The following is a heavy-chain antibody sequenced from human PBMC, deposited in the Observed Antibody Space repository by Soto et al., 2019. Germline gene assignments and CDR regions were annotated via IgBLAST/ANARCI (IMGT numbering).Heavy chain of an antibody. CDR2: LSSDDKT. D-gene: IGHD3-3*01. CDR1: GFIVSGIF. V-gene: IGHV3-66*01. Sequence: EVRLVESGGGLVQPGGSLRLSCAASGFIVSGIFMTWVRQVPGKGPEWVSTLSSDDKTYYADSVRGRFTISRDSSKNTLFPQMNTLRAEDTAVYHCARDIFGGSYDFWHGGQGTLVTVSS. CDR3: ARDIFGGSYDFWH. J-gene: IGHJ4*02.